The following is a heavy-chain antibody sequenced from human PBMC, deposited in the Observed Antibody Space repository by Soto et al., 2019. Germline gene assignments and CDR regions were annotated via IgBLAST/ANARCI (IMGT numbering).Heavy chain of an antibody. Sequence: SETLSLTCAVYGGSFSGYYWSWIRQPPGKALEWIGEISHSGNPNYNPSLKGRVTISVDTSKTQLSLNLSSVTAADTAMYYCARHHVRGRTIAGAAEFWGQGTLVTVSS. CDR2: ISHSGNP. J-gene: IGHJ4*02. V-gene: IGHV4-34*01. D-gene: IGHD1-26*01. CDR1: GGSFSGYY. CDR3: ARHHVRGRTIAGAAEF.